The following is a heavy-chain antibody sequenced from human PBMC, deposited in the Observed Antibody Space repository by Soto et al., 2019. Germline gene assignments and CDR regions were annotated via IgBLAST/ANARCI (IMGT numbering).Heavy chain of an antibody. CDR1: GGSISSGDYY. V-gene: IGHV4-30-4*01. J-gene: IGHJ5*02. D-gene: IGHD1-26*01. Sequence: NPSETLSLTCTVSGGSISSGDYYWSWIRQPPGKGLEWIGYIYYSGSTYYNPSLKSRVTISVDTSKNQFSLKLSSVTAADTAVYYCARDPGANWFDPWGQGTLVTVSS. CDR2: IYYSGST. CDR3: ARDPGANWFDP.